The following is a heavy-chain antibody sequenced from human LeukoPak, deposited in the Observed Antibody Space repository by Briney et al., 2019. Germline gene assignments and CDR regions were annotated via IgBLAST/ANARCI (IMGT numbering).Heavy chain of an antibody. Sequence: KTSETLSLTCTVSGGSISSSSYYWGWIRQPPGKGLEWIGSIYYSGSTYYNPSLKSRVTISVDTSKNQFSLKLSSVTAADTAVYYCARVILLWFGDPTGAFDIWGQGTMVTVSS. J-gene: IGHJ3*02. CDR3: ARVILLWFGDPTGAFDI. V-gene: IGHV4-39*07. CDR1: GGSISSSSYY. CDR2: IYYSGST. D-gene: IGHD3-10*01.